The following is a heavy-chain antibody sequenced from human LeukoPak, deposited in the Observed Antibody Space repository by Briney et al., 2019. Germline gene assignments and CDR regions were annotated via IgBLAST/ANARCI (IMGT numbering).Heavy chain of an antibody. V-gene: IGHV3-21*04. D-gene: IGHD3-22*01. CDR2: ISTGSSYI. CDR3: ARSPPADDSSGYFDY. Sequence: PGGSLRLSCAASGFTFSSYSMNWVRQAPGKGLQWVSSISTGSSYIYYADSVKGRFTISRDNAKNSLYLQMNSLRAEDTAVYYCARSPPADDSSGYFDYWGQGTLVTVSS. J-gene: IGHJ4*02. CDR1: GFTFSSYS.